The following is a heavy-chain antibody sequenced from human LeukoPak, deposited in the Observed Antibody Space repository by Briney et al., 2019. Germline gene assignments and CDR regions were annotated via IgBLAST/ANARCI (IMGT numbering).Heavy chain of an antibody. J-gene: IGHJ4*02. D-gene: IGHD5-18*01. CDR1: GFTFSSYG. CDR3: AKGRDGYNLDFDC. V-gene: IGHV3-30*18. CDR2: ISYDGSNK. Sequence: GGSLRLSCAASGFTFSSYGMHWVRQAPGKGLEWVAVISYDGSNKYYADSVKGRFTISRDNSKNTLYLQMNSLRAEDTAVYYCAKGRDGYNLDFDCWGQGTLVTVSS.